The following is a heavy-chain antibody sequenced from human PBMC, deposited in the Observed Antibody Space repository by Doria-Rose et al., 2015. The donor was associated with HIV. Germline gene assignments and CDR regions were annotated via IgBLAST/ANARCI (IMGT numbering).Heavy chain of an antibody. CDR1: GGSIGSGSYY. CDR2: TCIRGST. Sequence: VQLQESGPGVVKPSQTLSLTCTVSGGSIGSGSYYWSWIRQPAGKGLGGIGRTCIRGSTDYNPSLQSRVTISVDTSKNQFSLEVNSVTAADTAVYYCARTANWNDGRVDSWGQGTSVIVSS. D-gene: IGHD1-20*01. CDR3: ARTANWNDGRVDS. J-gene: IGHJ4*02. V-gene: IGHV4-61*02.